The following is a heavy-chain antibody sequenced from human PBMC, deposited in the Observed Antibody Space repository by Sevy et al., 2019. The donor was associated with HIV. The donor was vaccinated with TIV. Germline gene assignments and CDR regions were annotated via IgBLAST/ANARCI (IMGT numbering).Heavy chain of an antibody. V-gene: IGHV3-7*01. CDR1: GFTFSSYW. Sequence: GGSLRLSCAASGFTFSSYWMSWVRQAPGKGLEWMANIKQDGSEKYYVDSVKGRFTISRDNAKNSLYLQMNSLRAEDTAVYYCASLYYYDSSGYHWGQGTLVTVSS. J-gene: IGHJ4*02. D-gene: IGHD3-22*01. CDR3: ASLYYYDSSGYH. CDR2: IKQDGSEK.